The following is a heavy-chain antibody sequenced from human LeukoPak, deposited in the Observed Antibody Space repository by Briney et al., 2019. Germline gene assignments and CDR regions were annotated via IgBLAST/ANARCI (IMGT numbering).Heavy chain of an antibody. CDR3: ARDQVAAAGRTDNWFDP. Sequence: GGSLRLSCAASGFTFSSYSMNWVRQAPGQGLEWVSSVSSSSSYIYYADSVKGRFTISRDNAKNSLYLQMNSLRAEDTAVYYCARDQVAAAGRTDNWFDPWGQGTLVTVSS. J-gene: IGHJ5*02. CDR2: VSSSSSYI. V-gene: IGHV3-21*01. CDR1: GFTFSSYS. D-gene: IGHD6-13*01.